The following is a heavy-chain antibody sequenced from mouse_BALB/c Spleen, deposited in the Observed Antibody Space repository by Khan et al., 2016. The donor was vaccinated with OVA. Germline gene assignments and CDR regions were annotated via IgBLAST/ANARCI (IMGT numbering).Heavy chain of an antibody. J-gene: IGHJ4*01. CDR2: IWGDGST. Sequence: QVQLKESGPGLVAPSQSLSITCTVSGFSLTGYGVNWVRQPPGKGLEWLGMIWGDGSTDYNSALTSRLSISKDNSKSQVFLKMNSLHTDDTARYYCAREIYYDYAYYYAMDYWGQGTSVTVSS. D-gene: IGHD2-4*01. V-gene: IGHV2-6-7*01. CDR3: AREIYYDYAYYYAMDY. CDR1: GFSLTGYG.